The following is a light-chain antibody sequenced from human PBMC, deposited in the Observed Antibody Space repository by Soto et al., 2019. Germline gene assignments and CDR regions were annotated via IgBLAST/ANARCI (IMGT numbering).Light chain of an antibody. Sequence: DIQMTQSPSTLSASVGDRVTITCRASQSISSWLAWYQQKPGKAPKLLIYKASSLESGVPSRFSGSGSGTEFTLTISSLQPDDFATYYCQQYNSRWFTFGQGTKVEIK. CDR2: KAS. CDR1: QSISSW. CDR3: QQYNSRWFT. V-gene: IGKV1-5*03. J-gene: IGKJ1*01.